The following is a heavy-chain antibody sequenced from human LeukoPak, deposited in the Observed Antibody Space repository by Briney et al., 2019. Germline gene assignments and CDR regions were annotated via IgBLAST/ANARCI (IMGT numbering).Heavy chain of an antibody. Sequence: GGSLRLSCAASGVTLSSYAMSWARQAPGKGLEWVSGISSSGSGGNTYYADSVKGRFTISRDSSKNTLFLHMNTLRAEDTAMYYCARDLEDYNNYGEMAFWGQGTLVTVSS. J-gene: IGHJ4*02. V-gene: IGHV3-23*01. CDR1: GVTLSSYA. D-gene: IGHD4-11*01. CDR3: ARDLEDYNNYGEMAF. CDR2: ISSSGSGGNT.